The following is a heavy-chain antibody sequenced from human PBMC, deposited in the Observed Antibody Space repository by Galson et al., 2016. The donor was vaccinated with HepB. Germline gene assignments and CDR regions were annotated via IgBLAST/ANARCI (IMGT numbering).Heavy chain of an antibody. CDR2: ISYDGSHK. J-gene: IGHJ6*02. CDR1: GFTFSTYA. V-gene: IGHV3-30-3*01. CDR3: ARPRRWPQYYYGLDV. Sequence: SLRLSCAASGFTFSTYAMHWVRQAPDKGLEWVAVISYDGSHKHYRDSVKGRFTISRDNSKNTLYLQINSLRREDTAVYYCARPRRWPQYYYGLDVWGQGTTVTVSS. D-gene: IGHD5-24*01.